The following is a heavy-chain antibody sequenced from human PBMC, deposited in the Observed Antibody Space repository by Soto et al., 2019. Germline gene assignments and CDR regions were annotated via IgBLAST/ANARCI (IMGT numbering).Heavy chain of an antibody. CDR1: GFTFSSFG. D-gene: IGHD3-3*01. CDR3: ARDASYYSLWSGYGPSRNGMYV. CDR2: IWYDGSKK. Sequence: QVQVVESGGGVVQPGRSLRLSCAASGFTFSSFGMHWVRQAPGKGLEWVSLIWYDGSKKSYGDSVKGRFTISRDNSRNTVYLQMNSLRADYTAVYYCARDASYYSLWSGYGPSRNGMYVWGQGTTVTVSS. J-gene: IGHJ6*02. V-gene: IGHV3-33*01.